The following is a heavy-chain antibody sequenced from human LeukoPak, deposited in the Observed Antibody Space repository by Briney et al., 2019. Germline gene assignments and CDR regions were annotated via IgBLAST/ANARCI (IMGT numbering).Heavy chain of an antibody. J-gene: IGHJ4*02. D-gene: IGHD1-26*01. V-gene: IGHV4-59*12. CDR1: GGSISSYY. CDR2: IYYSGST. CDR3: ARENSGSYAYFDY. Sequence: PSETLSLTCTVSGGSISSYYWSWIRQPPGKGREWIGYIYYSGSTNYNPSLKSRVTISVDKSKNQFSLKLSSVTAADTAVYYCARENSGSYAYFDYWGQGTLVTVSS.